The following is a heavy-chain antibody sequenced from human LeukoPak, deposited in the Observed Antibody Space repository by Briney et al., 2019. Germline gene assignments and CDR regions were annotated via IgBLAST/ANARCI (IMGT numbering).Heavy chain of an antibody. CDR3: ARDLGQGFLEQLDY. J-gene: IGHJ4*01. CDR1: GFTFSDSA. Sequence: GGSLRLSCEASGFTFSDSAMSWVRQASGRGLEWVSLISASGGNSYYADSVKGRFTVSRDSSKNTLHLQMNSLRAEDTAVYYCARDLGQGFLEQLDYWGHRTLVAVSS. D-gene: IGHD3-3*01. CDR2: ISASGGNS. V-gene: IGHV3-23*01.